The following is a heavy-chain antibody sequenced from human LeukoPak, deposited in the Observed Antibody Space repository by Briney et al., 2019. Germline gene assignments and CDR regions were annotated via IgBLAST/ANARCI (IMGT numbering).Heavy chain of an antibody. V-gene: IGHV3-48*04. CDR1: GFSFSTYS. D-gene: IGHD3-9*01. Sequence: GGSLRLSCAASGFSFSTYSMNWVRQAPGKGLEWVSNIRGSSSAMNYADSVRGRFAISRDNAKNSPYLEMSSLRAEDTAVYYCARDRDWSFDYWGQGTLVTVSS. CDR3: ARDRDWSFDY. J-gene: IGHJ4*02. CDR2: IRGSSSAM.